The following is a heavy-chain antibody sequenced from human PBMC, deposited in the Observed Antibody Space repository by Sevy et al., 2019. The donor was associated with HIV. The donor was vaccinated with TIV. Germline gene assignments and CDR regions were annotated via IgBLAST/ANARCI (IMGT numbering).Heavy chain of an antibody. CDR1: GYTFTSYD. CDR2: MNPNSGNT. Sequence: ASVKVSCKASGYTFTSYDINWVRQATGQGFEWMGWMNPNSGNTGDTQKFQGRVTITRNTSISTAYMELSSLRSEDTAVYYCARGRKYFDFWSGYSEPFDYWGQGTLVTVSS. CDR3: ARGRKYFDFWSGYSEPFDY. J-gene: IGHJ4*02. V-gene: IGHV1-8*03. D-gene: IGHD3-3*01.